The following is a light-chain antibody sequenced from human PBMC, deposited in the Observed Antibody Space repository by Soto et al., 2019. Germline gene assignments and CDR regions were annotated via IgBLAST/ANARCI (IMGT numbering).Light chain of an antibody. Sequence: QSVLTQPASVSVSPGQSITISCTGTSSDVGGYNYVSWCQQHPGKAPKLLIYDVTRRPSGVPDRFSGSKSGNTASLTISGLQAEDEADYYCCSYAGAYTWMFGGGTQLTVL. V-gene: IGLV2-11*01. J-gene: IGLJ3*02. CDR3: CSYAGAYTWM. CDR2: DVT. CDR1: SSDVGGYNY.